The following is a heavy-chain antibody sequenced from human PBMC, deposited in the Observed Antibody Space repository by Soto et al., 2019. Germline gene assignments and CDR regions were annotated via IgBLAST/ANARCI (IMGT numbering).Heavy chain of an antibody. CDR2: MNPNSGNT. V-gene: IGHV1-8*01. CDR3: ASSTLRYYYYGMDV. D-gene: IGHD2-2*01. CDR1: GYTFTSYD. J-gene: IGHJ6*02. Sequence: ASVKVSCKASGYTFTSYDINWVRQATGQGLEWMGWMNPNSGNTGYAQKFQGRVTMTTNNSISTAYMELSSLRSEDTAVYYCASSTLRYYYYGMDVWGQGTTVTVSS.